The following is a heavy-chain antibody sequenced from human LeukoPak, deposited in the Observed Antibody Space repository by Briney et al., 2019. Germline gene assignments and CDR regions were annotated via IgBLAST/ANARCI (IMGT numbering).Heavy chain of an antibody. CDR2: ISSSSSYI. D-gene: IGHD3-10*01. J-gene: IGHJ5*02. Sequence: GGSLRLSCAASGFTFSSYSMNWVRQAPGKGLEWVSSISSSSSYIYYADSVKGRFTISRDNAKNSLYLQMNSLRAEDTAVYYCARDSQVVLWFGELPNWFDPWGQGTLVTVSS. CDR3: ARDSQVVLWFGELPNWFDP. CDR1: GFTFSSYS. V-gene: IGHV3-21*01.